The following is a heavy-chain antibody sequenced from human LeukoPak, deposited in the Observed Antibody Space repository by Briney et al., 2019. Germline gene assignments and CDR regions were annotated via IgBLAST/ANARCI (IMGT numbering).Heavy chain of an antibody. CDR2: IYYSGST. Sequence: PSETLSLTCTVSGGSISSSSYYWGWIRQPPGKGLEWIGSIYYSGSTYYNPSLRSRVTISVDTSKNQFSLRLISVTAADTAVYYCARRGYYYYGMDVWGQGTTVTVSS. V-gene: IGHV4-39*01. CDR3: ARRGYYYYGMDV. J-gene: IGHJ6*02. CDR1: GGSISSSSYY. D-gene: IGHD3-16*01.